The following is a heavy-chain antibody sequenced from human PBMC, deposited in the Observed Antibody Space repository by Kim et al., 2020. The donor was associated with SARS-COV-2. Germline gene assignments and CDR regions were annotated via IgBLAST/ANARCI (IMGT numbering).Heavy chain of an antibody. CDR1: GFIFRNYG. V-gene: IGHV3-33*06. Sequence: GGSLRLSCAASGFIFRNYGMNWVRQAPGKGLEWVAVIRYDGSNKYYADSVKGRFTISRDNSKNTLYLQMNSLRAEDTAVYYCAKAPADGDYYYWGQGTLVTVSS. CDR2: IRYDGSNK. J-gene: IGHJ4*02. D-gene: IGHD4-17*01. CDR3: AKAPADGDYYY.